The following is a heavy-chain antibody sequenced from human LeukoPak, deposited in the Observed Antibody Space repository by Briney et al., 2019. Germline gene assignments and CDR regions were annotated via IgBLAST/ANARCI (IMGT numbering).Heavy chain of an antibody. Sequence: GRSLRLSCAASGFTFSSYAMHWVRQAPGKGLEWVAVISYDGSNKYYADSVKGRFTISRDNSKNTLYLQTNSLRAEDTAVYYCAREGYSPLDYWGQGTLVTVSS. CDR3: AREGYSPLDY. D-gene: IGHD3-22*01. V-gene: IGHV3-30*04. CDR2: ISYDGSNK. J-gene: IGHJ4*02. CDR1: GFTFSSYA.